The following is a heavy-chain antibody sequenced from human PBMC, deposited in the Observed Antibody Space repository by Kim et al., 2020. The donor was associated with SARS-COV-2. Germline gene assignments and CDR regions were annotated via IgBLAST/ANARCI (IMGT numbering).Heavy chain of an antibody. D-gene: IGHD2-15*01. V-gene: IGHV3-23*01. CDR3: ANVVG. CDR1: GFTFSNYA. Sequence: GGSLRLSCAGSGFTFSNYAMNWVRQAPGKGLEWVSAISGIVGTTYYADSVKGRFTVSRDNSKNTLYLQMNSLRAEDTAVYYCANVVGWGQGTLVTVLS. CDR2: ISGIVGTT. J-gene: IGHJ4*02.